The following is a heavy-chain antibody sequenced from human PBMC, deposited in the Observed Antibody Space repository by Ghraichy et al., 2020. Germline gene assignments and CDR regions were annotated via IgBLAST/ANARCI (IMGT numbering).Heavy chain of an antibody. J-gene: IGHJ4*02. CDR1: RFTFSTYS. CDR3: ACGTTTVKY. D-gene: IGHD1-1*01. V-gene: IGHV3-7*01. CDR2: IKQDGGDK. Sequence: GGSLRLSCAASRFTFSTYSMSWVRQAPGKGLEWVASIKQDGGDKFYVDSVKGRFTISRDNAENSLYLQMNSLRAEDTAVYYCACGTTTVKYWGQGTLVTVSS.